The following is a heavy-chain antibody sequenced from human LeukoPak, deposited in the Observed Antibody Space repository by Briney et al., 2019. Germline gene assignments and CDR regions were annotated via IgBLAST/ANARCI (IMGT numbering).Heavy chain of an antibody. Sequence: GGSLRLSCAASGFTFSSSWMQWVRQAPGKGLVWVSRIKTDGSSTNYADSVKGRFTISRDNAKNTLFLQMNSLRAEDTAVYYCARDWFGTANYWGQGTLVTVSS. CDR2: IKTDGSST. CDR3: ARDWFGTANY. V-gene: IGHV3-74*01. CDR1: GFTFSSSW. J-gene: IGHJ4*02. D-gene: IGHD3-10*01.